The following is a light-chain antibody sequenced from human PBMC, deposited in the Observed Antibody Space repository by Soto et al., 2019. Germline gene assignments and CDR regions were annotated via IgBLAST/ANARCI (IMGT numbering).Light chain of an antibody. CDR2: KAS. CDR3: QQLDSMPIT. CDR1: QTISSW. V-gene: IGKV1-5*03. Sequence: DIQMTQSPSTLSGSVGDRVTITCRASQTISSWLAWYQQKPGKAPKLLIYKASTLKSGVPSRFSGSGSGTEFVLTISSLQPEDSATYYCQQLDSMPITFGQGTRLEIK. J-gene: IGKJ5*01.